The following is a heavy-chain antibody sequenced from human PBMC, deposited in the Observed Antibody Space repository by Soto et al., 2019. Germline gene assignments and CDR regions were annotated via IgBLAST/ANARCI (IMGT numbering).Heavy chain of an antibody. J-gene: IGHJ4*02. D-gene: IGHD4-17*01. V-gene: IGHV3-33*01. Sequence: GSLRLSCAASGFTFSSYGMHWVRQAPGKGLEWVAVIWYDGSNKYYADSVKGRFTISRDNSKNTLYLQMNSLRAEDTAVYYCARDRPTPSAFYGDYEFDYWGQGTLVTVSS. CDR1: GFTFSSYG. CDR2: IWYDGSNK. CDR3: ARDRPTPSAFYGDYEFDY.